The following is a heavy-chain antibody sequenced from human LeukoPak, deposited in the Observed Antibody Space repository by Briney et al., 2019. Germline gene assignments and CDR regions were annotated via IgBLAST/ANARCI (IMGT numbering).Heavy chain of an antibody. CDR2: IYTSGST. CDR3: ARLGRTGYLLENWFDP. CDR1: GGSISSYY. Sequence: SETLSLTCTVSGGSISSYYWSWIRQPPGKGLEWIGYIYTSGSTNYNPSLKSRVTISVDTSKNQFSLKLSSVTAADTAVYYCARLGRTGYLLENWFDPWGQGTLVTVSS. D-gene: IGHD3-9*01. J-gene: IGHJ5*02. V-gene: IGHV4-4*09.